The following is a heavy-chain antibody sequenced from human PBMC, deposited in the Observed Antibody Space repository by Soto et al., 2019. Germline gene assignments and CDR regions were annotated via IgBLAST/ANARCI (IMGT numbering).Heavy chain of an antibody. J-gene: IGHJ6*03. Sequence: GGSLRLSCAASGFTFSSYGMHWVRQAPGKGLEWVAVISYDGSNKYYADSVKGRFTISRDNSKNTLYLQMNSLRAEDTAVYYCAKASSFWRGYYHPDTYYYYMDVWGKGTTVTVS. V-gene: IGHV3-30*18. CDR1: GFTFSSYG. D-gene: IGHD3-3*01. CDR3: AKASSFWRGYYHPDTYYYYMDV. CDR2: ISYDGSNK.